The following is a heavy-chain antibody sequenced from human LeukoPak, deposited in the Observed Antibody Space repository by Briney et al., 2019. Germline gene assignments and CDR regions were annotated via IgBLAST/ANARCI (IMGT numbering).Heavy chain of an antibody. J-gene: IGHJ4*02. Sequence: GSSVKVSCKASGGTFSSYAISWVRQAPGQGLEWMGRIIPILGIANYAQKFQGRVTITADKSTSTAYMELSSLRSEDTAVYYCARGGSGWGYFDYWGQGTLVTVSS. D-gene: IGHD6-19*01. CDR1: GGTFSSYA. V-gene: IGHV1-69*04. CDR3: ARGGSGWGYFDY. CDR2: IIPILGIA.